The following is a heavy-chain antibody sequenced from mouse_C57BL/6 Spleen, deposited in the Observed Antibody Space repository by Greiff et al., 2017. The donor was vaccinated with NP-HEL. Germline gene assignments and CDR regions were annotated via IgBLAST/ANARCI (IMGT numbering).Heavy chain of an antibody. CDR3: ARATVVASDY. Sequence: QVQLQQPGAELVKPGASVKMSCKASGYTFTSYWITWVKQRPGQGLEWIGDIYPGSGSTNYNENFMSKATLTVDTSSSTAYMQLSSLTSEDSAVYYCARATVVASDYWGKGTTLTVCS. J-gene: IGHJ2*01. V-gene: IGHV1-55*01. CDR1: GYTFTSYW. CDR2: IYPGSGST. D-gene: IGHD1-1*01.